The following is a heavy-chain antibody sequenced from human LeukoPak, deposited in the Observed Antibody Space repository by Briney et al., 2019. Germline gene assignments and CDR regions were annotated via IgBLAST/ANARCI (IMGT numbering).Heavy chain of an antibody. CDR2: ISAYNGNT. Sequence: ASVKVSCKASGYTFTSYGISGVRQAPGQGVEWMGWISAYNGNTNYAQKLQGRVTMTTDTSTSTAYMELRGLRSDDTAVYYCARNLDSYSTYYFDYWGQGTLVTVSS. CDR3: ARNLDSYSTYYFDY. CDR1: GYTFTSYG. V-gene: IGHV1-18*01. D-gene: IGHD5-18*01. J-gene: IGHJ4*02.